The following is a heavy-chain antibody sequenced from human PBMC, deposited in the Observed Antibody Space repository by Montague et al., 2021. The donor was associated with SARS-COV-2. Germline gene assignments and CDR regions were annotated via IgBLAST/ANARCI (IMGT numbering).Heavy chain of an antibody. CDR1: GGSFSGYY. Sequence: DTLSLTCAVYGGSFSGYYWSWIRQPPGKGLEWIGEINHSGSTNYNPSLKSRVTISVDTSKNQFSLKLSSVTAADTALYYCARGVPATTFYYYYGMDVWGQGTTVTVSS. CDR3: ARGVPATTFYYYYGMDV. D-gene: IGHD4-11*01. V-gene: IGHV4-34*01. CDR2: INHSGST. J-gene: IGHJ6*02.